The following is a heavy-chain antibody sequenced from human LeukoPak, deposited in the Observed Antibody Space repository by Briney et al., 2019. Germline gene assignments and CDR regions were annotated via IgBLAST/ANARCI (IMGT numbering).Heavy chain of an antibody. CDR3: ARDWIPAATVGAHYNWFDP. V-gene: IGHV4-4*02. Sequence: SETLSLTCTVSGGSISTSNWWTWVRQPPGKGLEWIGEIYHSGTTNYNPSLKSRVTISVDKSKNQFSLKLHSVTAADTAVYYCARDWIPAATVGAHYNWFDPWGQETLVTVSS. CDR2: IYHSGTT. CDR1: GGSISTSNW. J-gene: IGHJ5*02. D-gene: IGHD2-2*01.